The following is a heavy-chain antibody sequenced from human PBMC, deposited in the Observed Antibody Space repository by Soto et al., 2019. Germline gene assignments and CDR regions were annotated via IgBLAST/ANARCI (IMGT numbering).Heavy chain of an antibody. CDR1: GYTFTSYY. CDR3: ASSAAYSSSGLLAFDI. CDR2: INPSAGST. D-gene: IGHD6-13*01. V-gene: IGHV1-46*03. J-gene: IGHJ3*02. Sequence: QVQLVQSGAEVKKPGASVKVSCKASGYTFTSYYIHWVRQAPGQGLEWMGIINPSAGSTSYAQKCQGRITMTRDTSTSTVYMELSSLRSEDTAVYYCASSAAYSSSGLLAFDIWGQGTMVTVCS.